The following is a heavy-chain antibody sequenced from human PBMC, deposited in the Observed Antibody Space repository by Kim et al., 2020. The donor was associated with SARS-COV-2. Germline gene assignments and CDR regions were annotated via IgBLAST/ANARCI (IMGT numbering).Heavy chain of an antibody. D-gene: IGHD4-17*01. V-gene: IGHV1-46*01. J-gene: IGHJ6*02. CDR3: AREGLDYGVDYYYYGLDV. Sequence: ASVKVSCKASGYTFTSYYMHWVRQAPGQGLEWMGIINPSGGSTSYAQKFQGRVTMTRDTSTSTVYMELSSLRSEDTAVYYCAREGLDYGVDYYYYGLDVWGQGTTVTVSS. CDR2: INPSGGST. CDR1: GYTFTSYY.